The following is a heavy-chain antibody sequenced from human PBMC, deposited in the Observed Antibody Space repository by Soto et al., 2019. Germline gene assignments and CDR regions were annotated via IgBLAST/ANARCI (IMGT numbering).Heavy chain of an antibody. D-gene: IGHD3-10*01. CDR1: GGSIVGVGYA. V-gene: IGHV4-30-2*01. J-gene: IGHJ5*02. Sequence: SATLAVTCAVSGGSIVGVGYAWSWILQPPGVGLELIGYIYHSGTFLKSPSLKTRLTMSLDMSDNQFSLTLNSMTAADTAVYYCARAQFYSGSGNYNNLMFDAWGQGIQVTSPQ. CDR3: ARAQFYSGSGNYNNLMFDA. CDR2: IYHSGTF.